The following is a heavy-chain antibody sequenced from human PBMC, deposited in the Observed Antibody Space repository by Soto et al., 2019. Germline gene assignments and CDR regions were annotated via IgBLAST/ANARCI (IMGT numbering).Heavy chain of an antibody. J-gene: IGHJ6*02. CDR3: ARGIQWRYGMEG. CDR1: GFTLSDYY. CDR2: INSDGSST. Sequence: WGSLRLSCAASGFTLSDYYITWFCQAPGKGLEWISQINSDGSSTFYADSAKGRFTISRDNARNTVYLQMNSLRAEDTAVYYCARGIQWRYGMEGWGQGTTVTVS. V-gene: IGHV3-74*01. D-gene: IGHD5-12*01.